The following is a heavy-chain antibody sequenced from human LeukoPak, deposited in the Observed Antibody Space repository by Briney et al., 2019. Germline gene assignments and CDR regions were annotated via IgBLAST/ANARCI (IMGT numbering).Heavy chain of an antibody. CDR1: GFSVSTDH. D-gene: IGHD3-22*01. V-gene: IGHV3-53*01. Sequence: GGSLRLSCAASGFSVSTDHMCWVRQAPGKGLEWVSVIYNDGSTYYADTVKGRFTISRDNSKNTVDLLVNSLRAEDTAVYYCASWYYDSSGYYADYWGQRTLVTVSS. CDR3: ASWYYDSSGYYADY. J-gene: IGHJ4*02. CDR2: IYNDGST.